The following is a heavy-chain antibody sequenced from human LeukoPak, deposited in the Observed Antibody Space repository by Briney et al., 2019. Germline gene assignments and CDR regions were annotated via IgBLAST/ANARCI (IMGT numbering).Heavy chain of an antibody. V-gene: IGHV3-23*01. CDR1: GFTFSSYA. D-gene: IGHD5-18*01. CDR2: ISGSGGST. J-gene: IGHJ4*02. Sequence: PGGSLRLSCAASGFTFSSYAMSWVRQAPGKGLEWVSAISGSGGSTYYADSVKGRFTISRDNSKSTLYLQMNSLRAEDTAVYYCAKEVNWIQLWYLDYWGQGTLVTVSS. CDR3: AKEVNWIQLWYLDY.